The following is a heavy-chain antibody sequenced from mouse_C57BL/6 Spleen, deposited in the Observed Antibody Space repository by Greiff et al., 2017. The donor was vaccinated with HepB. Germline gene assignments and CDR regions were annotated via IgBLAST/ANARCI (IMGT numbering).Heavy chain of an antibody. CDR1: GFTFSSYA. D-gene: IGHD3-1*01. CDR3: TRDRVDWYFDV. CDR2: ISSGGDYI. Sequence: EVKLVESGEGLVKPGGSLKLSCAASGFTFSSYAMSWVRQTPEKRLEWVAYISSGGDYIYYADTVKGRFTIARDNARNTLYLQMSSLKSEDTAMYYCTRDRVDWYFDVWGTGTTVTVSS. J-gene: IGHJ1*03. V-gene: IGHV5-9-1*02.